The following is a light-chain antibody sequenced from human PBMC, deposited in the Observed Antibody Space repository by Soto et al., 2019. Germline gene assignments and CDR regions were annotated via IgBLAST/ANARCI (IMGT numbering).Light chain of an antibody. CDR1: SSNIGAGYD. J-gene: IGLJ1*01. Sequence: QSVLTQPPSVPGAPGQRVTISCTGSSSNIGAGYDVHWYQQLPGTAPKLLIYGNSNRPSGVPDRFSGSKSGTSAPLAITGLQAEDEADYYCQSYDSSLSDVFGTGTKVTVL. CDR2: GNS. V-gene: IGLV1-40*01. CDR3: QSYDSSLSDV.